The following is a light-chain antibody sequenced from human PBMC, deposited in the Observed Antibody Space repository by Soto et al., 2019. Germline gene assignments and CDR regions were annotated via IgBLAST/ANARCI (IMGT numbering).Light chain of an antibody. CDR1: SSNIGAGYG. CDR3: QTYDSSLSAVV. CDR2: VND. Sequence: QSVLTQPPSVSGAPGQRVTISCTGSSSNIGAGYGVHWYQQLPGTAPKLLIYVNDNRPSGVPDRFSGSKSGTSASLAITGLRAEDEAQYYCQTYDSSLSAVVFGGGTKVTVL. V-gene: IGLV1-40*01. J-gene: IGLJ2*01.